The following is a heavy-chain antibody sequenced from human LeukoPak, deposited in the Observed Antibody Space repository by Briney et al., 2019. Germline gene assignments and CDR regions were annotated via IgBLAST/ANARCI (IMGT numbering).Heavy chain of an antibody. J-gene: IGHJ1*01. CDR2: IKQDGSEK. Sequence: QPGGSLRLSCAASGFIFSNYWMTWVRQAPGKGLEWVANIKQDGSEKNYVDSVKGRFTISRDNAKNSLYLQMNSLRAEDTAVYYCARGPPQQWLAFLHWGQGTLVTVSS. D-gene: IGHD6-19*01. CDR3: ARGPPQQWLAFLH. CDR1: GFIFSNYW. V-gene: IGHV3-7*01.